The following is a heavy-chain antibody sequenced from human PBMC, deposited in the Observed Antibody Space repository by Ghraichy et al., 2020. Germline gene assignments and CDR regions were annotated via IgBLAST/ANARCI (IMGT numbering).Heavy chain of an antibody. Sequence: GGSLRLSCEASGFSFSSYSMNWVRQAPGKGLEWISSINPRGNSVYHADSVKGRFTISRDNAKNSLYLQMNRLRAEDSALYYCARDYSGESGYVSYWGQGTLVSVSS. D-gene: IGHD5-12*01. CDR3: ARDYSGESGYVSY. V-gene: IGHV3-21*01. CDR2: INPRGNSV. J-gene: IGHJ4*02. CDR1: GFSFSSYS.